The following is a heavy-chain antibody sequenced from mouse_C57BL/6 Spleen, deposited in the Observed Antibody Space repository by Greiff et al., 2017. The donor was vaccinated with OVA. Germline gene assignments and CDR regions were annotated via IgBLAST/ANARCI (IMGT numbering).Heavy chain of an antibody. CDR1: GFTFSDYG. V-gene: IGHV5-17*01. Sequence: EVQVVESGGGLVKPGGSLKLSCAASGFTFSDYGMHWVRQAPEKGLEWVAYISSGSSTIYYADTVKGRFTISRDNAKNTLFLQMTSLRSEDTAMYYCARRGGYDEGYAMDYWGQGTSVTVSS. CDR3: ARRGGYDEGYAMDY. J-gene: IGHJ4*01. CDR2: ISSGSSTI. D-gene: IGHD2-2*01.